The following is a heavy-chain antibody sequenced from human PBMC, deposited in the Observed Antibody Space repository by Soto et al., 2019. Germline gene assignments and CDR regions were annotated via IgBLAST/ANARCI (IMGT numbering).Heavy chain of an antibody. J-gene: IGHJ5*02. CDR1: GYTFNGYY. CDR3: ARDGIAAAGTHYTWFDP. V-gene: IGHV1-2*04. Sequence: ASVKVSCKASGYTFNGYYMHWVRQAPGQGLEWMGWINPNSGGTNYAQKFQGWVTMTRDTSISTAYMELSRLRSDDTAVYYCARDGIAAAGTHYTWFDPWGQGTLVTVSS. CDR2: INPNSGGT. D-gene: IGHD6-13*01.